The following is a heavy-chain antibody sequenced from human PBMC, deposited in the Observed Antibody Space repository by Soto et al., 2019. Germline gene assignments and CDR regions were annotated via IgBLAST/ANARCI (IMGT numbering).Heavy chain of an antibody. D-gene: IGHD4-17*01. V-gene: IGHV3-11*05. J-gene: IGHJ6*02. CDR1: GFTFSDYY. CDR2: ISSSSSYT. Sequence: QVQLVESGGGLVKPGGSLRLSCAASGFTFSDYYMSWIRQAPGKGLEWVSYISSSSSYTNYADSVKGRFTISRDNAKNSLYLQMNSLRAEDTAVYYCARDDGDYGDYYYGMDVSGQRTTLTVSS. CDR3: ARDDGDYGDYYYGMDV.